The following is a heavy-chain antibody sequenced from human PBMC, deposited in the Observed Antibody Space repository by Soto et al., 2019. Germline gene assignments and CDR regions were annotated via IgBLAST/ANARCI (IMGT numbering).Heavy chain of an antibody. CDR3: ARDGYDFWSGYYGGDP. CDR1: GYTFTSYG. D-gene: IGHD3-3*01. V-gene: IGHV1-18*01. Sequence: SVKVSWKAFGYTFTSYGISWVRQAPGQGLEWMGWISAYNGNTNYAQKLQGRVTMTTDTSTSTAYMELRSLRSDDTAVYYCARDGYDFWSGYYGGDPWGQGTLVTVSS. J-gene: IGHJ5*02. CDR2: ISAYNGNT.